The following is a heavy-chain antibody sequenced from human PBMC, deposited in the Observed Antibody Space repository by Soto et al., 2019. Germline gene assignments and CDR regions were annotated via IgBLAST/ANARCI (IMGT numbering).Heavy chain of an antibody. Sequence: GGSLRLSCAASGFTFSSYWMSWVRQAPGKGLEWVANIKQDGSEKYYVDSVKGRFTISRDNAKNSLYLQMNSLRAEDTAVYYCARLDYGDYDDGMDVWGQGTTVTVSS. CDR2: IKQDGSEK. J-gene: IGHJ6*02. D-gene: IGHD4-17*01. CDR3: ARLDYGDYDDGMDV. V-gene: IGHV3-7*05. CDR1: GFTFSSYW.